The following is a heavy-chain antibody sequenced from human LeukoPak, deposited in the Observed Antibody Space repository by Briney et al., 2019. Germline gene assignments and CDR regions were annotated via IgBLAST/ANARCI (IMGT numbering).Heavy chain of an antibody. CDR3: ARYGSGTYPRFDY. CDR1: GGSIRGYY. Sequence: PSETLSLTCTVSGGSIRGYYWSWIRQPPGKRLEWIGYIYYSGSTNYNPSLQSRVTISVDTSKNQFSLNLTSVTAADTAVYYCARYGSGTYPRFDYWGQGILVTVSS. V-gene: IGHV4-59*08. J-gene: IGHJ4*02. CDR2: IYYSGST. D-gene: IGHD3-10*01.